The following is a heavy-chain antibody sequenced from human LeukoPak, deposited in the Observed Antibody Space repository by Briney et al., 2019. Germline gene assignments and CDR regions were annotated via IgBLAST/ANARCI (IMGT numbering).Heavy chain of an antibody. J-gene: IGHJ4*02. D-gene: IGHD4-17*01. CDR3: TRPYSAYDYGDYYFDY. CDR1: GFTFSSYG. Sequence: AGGSLRLSCAASGFTFSSYGMHWVRQAPGKGLEWVAFIRYDGSNKYYADSVKGRFTISRDNSKNTLYLQMNSLRAEDTAVYYCTRPYSAYDYGDYYFDYWGQGTLVTVSS. V-gene: IGHV3-30*02. CDR2: IRYDGSNK.